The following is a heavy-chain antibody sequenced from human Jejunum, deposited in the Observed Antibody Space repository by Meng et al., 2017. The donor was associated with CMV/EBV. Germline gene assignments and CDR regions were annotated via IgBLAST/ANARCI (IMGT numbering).Heavy chain of an antibody. J-gene: IGHJ6*02. CDR1: GFTFSNYG. V-gene: IGHV3-7*01. Sequence: SGFTFSNYGMHWVRQAPGKGLEWVANIKNDGSEKYYVNSVKGRFTISRDIAKNSLYLQMNSLRVEDTAIYYCTKDQGISGFTMDVWGQGTTVTVSS. CDR3: TKDQGISGFTMDV. CDR2: IKNDGSEK. D-gene: IGHD3-3*01.